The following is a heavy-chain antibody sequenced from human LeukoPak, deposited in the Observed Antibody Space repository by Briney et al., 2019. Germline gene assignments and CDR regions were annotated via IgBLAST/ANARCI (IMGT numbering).Heavy chain of an antibody. D-gene: IGHD2-15*01. CDR3: AKREVVVVAATFFWFDP. J-gene: IGHJ5*02. CDR1: GFTFSSYG. CDR2: IRYDGSNK. Sequence: GKSLRLSCAASGFTFSSYGMHWVRQAPGKGLEWVAFIRYDGSNKYYADSVKGRFTISRDNSKNTLYLQMNSLRAEDTAVYYCAKREVVVVAATFFWFDPWGQGTLVTVSS. V-gene: IGHV3-30*02.